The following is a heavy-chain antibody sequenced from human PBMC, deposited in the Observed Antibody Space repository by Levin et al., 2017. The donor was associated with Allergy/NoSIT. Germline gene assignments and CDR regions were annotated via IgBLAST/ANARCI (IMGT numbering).Heavy chain of an antibody. Sequence: ESLKISCTVSGGSISSYYWTWIRQPPGKGLDWFGFIYYTGSTSYNPSLKSRVTMSIDTSKNQFSLKLTSVTAADTAVYYCARDFGVDYGMDVWGPGTTVIVSS. CDR2: IYYTGST. J-gene: IGHJ6*02. D-gene: IGHD3-3*01. V-gene: IGHV4-59*01. CDR3: ARDFGVDYGMDV. CDR1: GGSISSYY.